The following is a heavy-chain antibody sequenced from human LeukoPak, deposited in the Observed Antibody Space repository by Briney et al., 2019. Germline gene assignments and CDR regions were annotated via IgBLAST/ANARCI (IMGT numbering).Heavy chain of an antibody. D-gene: IGHD6-19*01. CDR2: SIHTGNS. J-gene: IGHJ4*03. CDR3: ARGLSSGWVDY. V-gene: IGHV4-34*01. Sequence: SETLSLTCAVNGGSFSGFYWTWIRQSPGGGLEWIGESIHTGNSNYKPSLSGRVTISLDTSKHQFSLKLSSVTAADTAVYYCARGLSSGWVDYWGQGTLVTVSS. CDR1: GGSFSGFY.